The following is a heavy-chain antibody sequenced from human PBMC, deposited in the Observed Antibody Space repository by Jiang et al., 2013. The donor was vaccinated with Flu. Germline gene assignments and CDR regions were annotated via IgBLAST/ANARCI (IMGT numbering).Heavy chain of an antibody. J-gene: IGHJ2*01. CDR2: ISYDGNNK. CDR3: ARDQDSSGWYSWYFDL. Sequence: QPGRSLRLSCAASGFTFSSYAMHWVRQAPGKGLEWVAVISYDGNNKYYADSVKGRFTVSRDNSKNTLYLQMNSLRAEDTAVYYCARDQDSSGWYSWYFDLWGRGTLVTVSS. CDR1: GFTFSSYA. V-gene: IGHV3-30-3*01. D-gene: IGHD6-19*01.